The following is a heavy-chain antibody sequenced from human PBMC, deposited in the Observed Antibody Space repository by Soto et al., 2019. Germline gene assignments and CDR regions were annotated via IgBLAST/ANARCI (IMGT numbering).Heavy chain of an antibody. V-gene: IGHV1-8*01. CDR2: VSPNSGNT. Sequence: GASVKVSCKASGYTFTDYDINWVRQAPGQGLEWMGWVSPNSGNTVYAQKFQDRVTMTRDTSISTAYMELSNLRFEDTAMYYCARGPFHLETSTWFPFWGQAPPVTVSS. CDR3: ARGPFHLETSTWFPF. J-gene: IGHJ5*01. D-gene: IGHD3-3*01. CDR1: GYTFTDYD.